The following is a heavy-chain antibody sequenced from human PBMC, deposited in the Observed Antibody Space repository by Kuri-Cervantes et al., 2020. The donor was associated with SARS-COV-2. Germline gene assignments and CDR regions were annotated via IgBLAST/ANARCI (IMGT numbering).Heavy chain of an antibody. CDR1: GYSISSGYY. Sequence: SETLSLTCTVSGYSISSGYYWGWIRQPPGKGLEWIGSIYHSGSTYYSPSLKSRVTISLDTSKNQFSLKLSSVTAADTAVYYCASTAYCGGDCYSSFDYWGQGTLVTVSS. CDR3: ASTAYCGGDCYSSFDY. D-gene: IGHD2-21*01. J-gene: IGHJ4*02. V-gene: IGHV4-38-2*02. CDR2: IYHSGST.